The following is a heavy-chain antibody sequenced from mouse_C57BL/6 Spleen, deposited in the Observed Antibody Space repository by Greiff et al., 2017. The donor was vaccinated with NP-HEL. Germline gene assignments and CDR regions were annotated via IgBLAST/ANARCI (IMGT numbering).Heavy chain of an antibody. Sequence: QVQLQQPGAELVRPGTSVKLSCKASGYTFTSYWMHWVKQRPGQGLEWIGVIDPSDSYTNYNQKFKGKATLTVDTSSSTAYMQRSSLTSEDSAVYYCARWDSSFAYWGQGTLVTVSA. V-gene: IGHV1-59*01. CDR1: GYTFTSYW. D-gene: IGHD4-1*01. CDR2: IDPSDSYT. CDR3: ARWDSSFAY. J-gene: IGHJ3*01.